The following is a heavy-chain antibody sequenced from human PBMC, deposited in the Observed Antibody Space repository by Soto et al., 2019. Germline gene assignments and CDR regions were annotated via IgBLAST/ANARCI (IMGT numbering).Heavy chain of an antibody. Sequence: SETLSLTCTVSGGSISSYYWSWIRQPPGKGLEWIGYIYYSGSTNYNPSLKSRVTISVDTSKNQFSLKLSSVTAADTAVYYCARDRGRWLQFRWFDPWGQGTLVTVSS. D-gene: IGHD5-12*01. V-gene: IGHV4-59*01. J-gene: IGHJ5*02. CDR2: IYYSGST. CDR3: ARDRGRWLQFRWFDP. CDR1: GGSISSYY.